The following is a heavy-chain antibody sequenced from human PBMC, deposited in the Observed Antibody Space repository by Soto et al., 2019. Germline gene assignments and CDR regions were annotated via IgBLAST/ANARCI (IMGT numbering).Heavy chain of an antibody. CDR2: IYWNDDK. J-gene: IGHJ4*02. Sequence: SGPTLVNPTQTLTLTCTFSGFSRSSSGVGVGWIRQPPGKALEWLALIYWNDDKRYSPSLKSRLTITKDTSKNQVVLTMTNMDPVDTATYYCARFAVEMATILKLDYWGQGTLVTVSS. CDR1: GFSRSSSGVG. D-gene: IGHD5-12*01. CDR3: ARFAVEMATILKLDY. V-gene: IGHV2-5*01.